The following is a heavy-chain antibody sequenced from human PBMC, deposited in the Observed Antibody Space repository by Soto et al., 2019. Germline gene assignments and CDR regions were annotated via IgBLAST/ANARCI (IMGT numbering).Heavy chain of an antibody. V-gene: IGHV1-69*06. CDR1: GGFNSYS. D-gene: IGHD2-2*01. CDR3: ARGGPVIIPAATNWFDP. Sequence: QVQLVQSGAEVKKPGSSVKVSCRGSGGFNSYSISWVRQVPGQGLEWMGGIIPIFATPTYAQKFQGRVTITADKSTYTSYMELSRLTSEDTAVYYCARGGPVIIPAATNWFDPWGQGTLVSVSS. J-gene: IGHJ5*02. CDR2: IIPIFATP.